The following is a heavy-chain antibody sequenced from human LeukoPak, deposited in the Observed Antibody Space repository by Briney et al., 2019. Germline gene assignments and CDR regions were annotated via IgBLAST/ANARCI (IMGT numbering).Heavy chain of an antibody. J-gene: IGHJ4*02. D-gene: IGHD2-21*01. CDR3: GGSDYPTLFDY. CDR2: IYSGGST. CDR1: GFTVSSNY. V-gene: IGHV3-66*01. Sequence: GGSLRLSCAASGFTVSSNYMSWVRQAPGKGLEWVSVIYSGGSTYYADSVKGRFTISRDNSKNTLYLQMNSLRAEDTAVYYCGGSDYPTLFDYWGQGTLVTVSS.